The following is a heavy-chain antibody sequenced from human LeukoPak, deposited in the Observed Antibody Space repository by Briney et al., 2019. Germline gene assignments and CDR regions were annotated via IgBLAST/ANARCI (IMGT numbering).Heavy chain of an antibody. CDR3: ARGRDYSSSWLNWFDP. CDR1: GYTFTSYD. Sequence: GASVKVSCKASGYTFTSYDINWVRQATGQGLEWMGWVNPNSGNTGYAQKFQGRVTMTRNTSISTAYMELSSLRSEDTAVYYCARGRDYSSSWLNWFDPWGQGTLVTVSS. V-gene: IGHV1-8*01. CDR2: VNPNSGNT. D-gene: IGHD6-13*01. J-gene: IGHJ5*02.